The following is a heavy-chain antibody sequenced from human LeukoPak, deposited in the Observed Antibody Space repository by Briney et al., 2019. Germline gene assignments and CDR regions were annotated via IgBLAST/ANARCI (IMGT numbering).Heavy chain of an antibody. V-gene: IGHV3-21*01. D-gene: IGHD6-13*01. CDR3: ARDYPSYSSSWSEIRY. CDR1: GFTFSSYS. Sequence: PGGSLRLSCAASGFTFSSYSMNRVRQAPGKGLEWVSSISSSSSYIYYADSVKGRFTISRDNAKNSLYLQMNSLRAEDTAVYYCARDYPSYSSSWSEIRYWGQGTLVTVSS. J-gene: IGHJ4*02. CDR2: ISSSSSYI.